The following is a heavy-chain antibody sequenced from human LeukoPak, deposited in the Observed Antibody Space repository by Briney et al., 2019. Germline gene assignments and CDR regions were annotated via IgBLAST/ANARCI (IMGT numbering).Heavy chain of an antibody. J-gene: IGHJ4*02. CDR2: IYTSGST. CDR1: GGPISSFY. CDR3: ARGLVVPAAFDY. Sequence: PSETLSLTCTVSGGPISSFYWSWIRQPAGKGLEWIGRIYTSGSTNYNPSLKSRVTMSVDTSKNQFSLKLSSVTAADTAVYYCARGLVVPAAFDYWGQGTLVTVSS. V-gene: IGHV4-4*07. D-gene: IGHD2-2*01.